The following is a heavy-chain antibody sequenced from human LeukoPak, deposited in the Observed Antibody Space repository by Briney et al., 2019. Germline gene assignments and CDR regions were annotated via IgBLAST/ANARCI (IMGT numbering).Heavy chain of an antibody. CDR1: GDIVSSNSAA. J-gene: IGHJ4*02. V-gene: IGHV6-1*01. Sequence: SQTLSLTCAISGDIVSSNSAAWNWSRQSPSRGLEWLGRTYYRSKWYSYYAPSVKSRITINPDTSKNQFSLQLKSVTPEDTAVYYCARMVGLVSDYWGLGTLVTVSS. CDR2: TYYRSKWYS. CDR3: ARMVGLVSDY. D-gene: IGHD3-10*01.